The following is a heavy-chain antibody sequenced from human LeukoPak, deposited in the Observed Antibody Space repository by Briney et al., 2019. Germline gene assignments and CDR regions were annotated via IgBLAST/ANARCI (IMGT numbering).Heavy chain of an antibody. CDR3: ARDWVAGVPFDAFDI. V-gene: IGHV3-7*01. Sequence: GGSLRLSCAASGFTLSSYWMSWVRQAPGKGLEGVANIKEDGSEKYYVDSVEGRFTISRDNAKNSLYLHMNSLTAEDTAMYYCARDWVAGVPFDAFDIWGQETMVSVSS. CDR1: GFTLSSYW. J-gene: IGHJ3*02. CDR2: IKEDGSEK. D-gene: IGHD3-10*01.